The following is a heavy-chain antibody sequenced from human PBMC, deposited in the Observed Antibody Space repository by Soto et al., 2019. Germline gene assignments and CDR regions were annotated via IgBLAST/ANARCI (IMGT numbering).Heavy chain of an antibody. CDR3: ARDPDGMDV. CDR2: IYRGGTT. Sequence: VQPVESGGGLVQPGGSLRLSCVASGFTVSSNYMSWVRQAPGKGLEWVSLIYRGGTTYYADSVKGRFTISRDNSKNTLYLQMNSLRAEDTAVYYCARDPDGMDVWGQGTTVTVSS. V-gene: IGHV3-66*01. J-gene: IGHJ6*02. CDR1: GFTVSSNY.